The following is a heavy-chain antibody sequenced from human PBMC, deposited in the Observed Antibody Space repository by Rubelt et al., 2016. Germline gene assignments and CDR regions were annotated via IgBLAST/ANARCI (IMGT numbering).Heavy chain of an antibody. V-gene: IGHV4-59*12. J-gene: IGHJ4*02. CDR1: AGSIRPYY. Sequence: QVHLQESGPGLVKPSETLSLTCSISAGSIRPYYWSWIRQPPGKGLEWIGDISYSGSTSYNPSLKSRVTISVETSRNQFSLSRGSGTAADTAVYSCARGSRQPVKAYSSGYTDCWGQVTLVTVSS. CDR2: ISYSGST. CDR3: ARGSRQPVKAYSSGYTDC. D-gene: IGHD6-19*01.